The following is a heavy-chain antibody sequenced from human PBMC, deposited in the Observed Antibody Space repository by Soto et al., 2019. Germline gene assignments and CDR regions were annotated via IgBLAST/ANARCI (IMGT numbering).Heavy chain of an antibody. CDR1: GFTFSSYA. D-gene: IGHD6-19*01. V-gene: IGHV3-23*01. CDR2: ISGSGDST. CDR3: ASRTSGWYFDY. Sequence: EVQLLESGGGLVQPGGSLRLSCTASGFTFSSYAMNWVRQAPGKGLEWVSVISGSGDSTYYADSVKGRFTISRDNSKTTLYLQMKSLRAEDTAVYYCASRTSGWYFDYWGQGTVVTVSS. J-gene: IGHJ4*02.